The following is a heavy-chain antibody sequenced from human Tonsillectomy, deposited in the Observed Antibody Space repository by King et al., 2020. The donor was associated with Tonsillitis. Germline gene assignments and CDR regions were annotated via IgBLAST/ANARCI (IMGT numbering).Heavy chain of an antibody. Sequence: VQLVQSGAEVKKPGESLRISCKGSGYSFTNYWINWVRQMPGKGLEWLGRIDPSDSYTNYSPSFQGHVTISADKSISTAYFQWSSLKASDTAMYYCARLRRDCYTFYYYYYMDVWGKGTTVTVSS. D-gene: IGHD5-24*01. CDR1: GYSFTNYW. CDR2: IDPSDSYT. V-gene: IGHV5-10-1*01. J-gene: IGHJ6*03. CDR3: ARLRRDCYTFYYYYYMDV.